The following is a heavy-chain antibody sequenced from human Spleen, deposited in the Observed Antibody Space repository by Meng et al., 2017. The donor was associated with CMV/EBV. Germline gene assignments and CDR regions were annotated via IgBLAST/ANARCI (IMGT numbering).Heavy chain of an antibody. Sequence: TFSSYPRHWGRQAPGKGLEWVAFIFYDGSNKYYADSVQGRFTISRDNSKNTLYLQMHSLRAEDTAVYYCARDLRGPNYHDSTGYFDYWGQGTLVTVSS. V-gene: IGHV3-30*04. D-gene: IGHD3-22*01. J-gene: IGHJ4*02. CDR2: IFYDGSNK. CDR1: TFSSYP. CDR3: ARDLRGPNYHDSTGYFDY.